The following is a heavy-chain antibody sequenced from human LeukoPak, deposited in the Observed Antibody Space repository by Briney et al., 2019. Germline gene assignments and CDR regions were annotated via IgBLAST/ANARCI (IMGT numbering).Heavy chain of an antibody. J-gene: IGHJ4*02. CDR2: ISGSGGST. D-gene: IGHD2-2*01. Sequence: PGGSLRLSCAASGFTFTSYAMSWVRQAPGKGLEWVSPISGSGGSTYYADSVRGRVTISRDNSKNTLYLQMNSLRAEDTAVYYCAKDSCSSTSCYLLDYWGQGTLVTVSS. V-gene: IGHV3-23*01. CDR3: AKDSCSSTSCYLLDY. CDR1: GFTFTSYA.